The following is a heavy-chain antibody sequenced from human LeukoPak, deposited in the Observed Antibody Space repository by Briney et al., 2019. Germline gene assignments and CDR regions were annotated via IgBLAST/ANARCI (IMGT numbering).Heavy chain of an antibody. CDR3: ARARRWRETFHFDY. D-gene: IGHD4-23*01. J-gene: IGHJ4*02. CDR2: IYSGGST. CDR1: GFTVSSNY. V-gene: IGHV3-53*01. Sequence: PGGSLRLSCAASGFTVSSNYMSWVRQAPGKGLEWVSVIYSGGSTYYADSVKGRFTISRDNSKNTLYLQMNSLRAEDTAVYYCARARRWRETFHFDYWGQGTLVTVSS.